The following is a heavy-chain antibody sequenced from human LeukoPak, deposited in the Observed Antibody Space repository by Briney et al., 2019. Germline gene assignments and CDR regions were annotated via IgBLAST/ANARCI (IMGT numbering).Heavy chain of an antibody. D-gene: IGHD2-15*01. CDR1: EGTFGSYA. Sequence: SVKVSCKASEGTFGSYAISWVRQAPGQGLEWMGGIIPIFGTANYAQKFQGRVTITADESASTAYMELSSLRSEDTAVYYCASDLLGYIAPYSPPDAFDIWGQGTMVTVSS. V-gene: IGHV1-69*13. J-gene: IGHJ3*02. CDR2: IIPIFGTA. CDR3: ASDLLGYIAPYSPPDAFDI.